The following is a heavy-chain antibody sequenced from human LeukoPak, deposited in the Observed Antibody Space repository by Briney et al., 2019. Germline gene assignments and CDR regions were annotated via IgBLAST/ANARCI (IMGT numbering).Heavy chain of an antibody. V-gene: IGHV3-30*18. CDR1: GFTFSSYG. CDR3: AKDLRYYDSSGYAVEYFQH. J-gene: IGHJ1*01. D-gene: IGHD3-22*01. Sequence: GGSLRLSCAASGFTFSSYGMPWVRQAPGKGLEWVAVISYDGSNKYYADSVKGRFTISRDNSKNTLYLQMNSLRAEDTAVYYCAKDLRYYDSSGYAVEYFQHWGQGTLVTVSS. CDR2: ISYDGSNK.